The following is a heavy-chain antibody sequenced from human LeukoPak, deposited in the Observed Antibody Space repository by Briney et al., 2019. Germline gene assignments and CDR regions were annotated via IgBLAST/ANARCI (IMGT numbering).Heavy chain of an antibody. J-gene: IGHJ4*02. CDR3: ARDRHSSSWSYYFDY. Sequence: PGGSLRLSCAASGFTLSSYSMNWVRQAPGKGLEWVSYISSSSSTIYYADSVKGRFTISRDNARNSLYLQMNSLRDEDTAVYYCARDRHSSSWSYYFDYWGQGTLVTVSS. V-gene: IGHV3-48*02. CDR1: GFTLSSYS. D-gene: IGHD6-13*01. CDR2: ISSSSSTI.